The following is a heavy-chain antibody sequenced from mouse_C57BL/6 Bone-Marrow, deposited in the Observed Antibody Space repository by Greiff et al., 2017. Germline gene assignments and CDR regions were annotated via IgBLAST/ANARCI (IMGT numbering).Heavy chain of an antibody. J-gene: IGHJ3*01. V-gene: IGHV1-69*01. D-gene: IGHD2-4*01. Sequence: VQLQQPGAELVMPGASVKLSCKASGYTFTSYWMHWVKQRPGQGLEWIGEIDPSDSYTNYNQKFKGKSTLTVDKSSSTAYMQRSSLTSEDSAVYYCARKIYYDYESFAYWGQGTLVTVSA. CDR3: ARKIYYDYESFAY. CDR2: IDPSDSYT. CDR1: GYTFTSYW.